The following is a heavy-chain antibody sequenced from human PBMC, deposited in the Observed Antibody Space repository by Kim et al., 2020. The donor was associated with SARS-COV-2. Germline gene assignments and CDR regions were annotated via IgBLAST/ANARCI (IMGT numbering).Heavy chain of an antibody. V-gene: IGHV3-53*01. CDR2: IFRGGNF. CDR3: AGWTSSSWFDF. D-gene: IGHD6-6*01. CDR1: DFIVRSNS. J-gene: IGHJ4*02. Sequence: GGSLRLSCTASDFIVRSNSMGWVRQAPGKGLEWVSVIFRGGNFDYAVSVRGRFTISKDPYENTLYLQMNNVRADDTGVYYCAGWTSSSWFDFWGQGTRVTDSP.